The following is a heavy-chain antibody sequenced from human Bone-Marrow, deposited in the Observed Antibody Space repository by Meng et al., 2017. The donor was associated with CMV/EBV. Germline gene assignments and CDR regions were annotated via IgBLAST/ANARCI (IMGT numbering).Heavy chain of an antibody. D-gene: IGHD3-3*01. V-gene: IGHV3-30-3*01. J-gene: IGHJ5*02. CDR2: ISYDGSSK. Sequence: GESLKISCAASGFTFSTFTMHWVRQAPGKGLEWVAVISYDGSSKSYTDSVKGRFTISRDNSKNTLYLQMNSLRAEDTAVYYCARAFSRSGFDNWFDPWGQGTLVTVSS. CDR1: GFTFSTFT. CDR3: ARAFSRSGFDNWFDP.